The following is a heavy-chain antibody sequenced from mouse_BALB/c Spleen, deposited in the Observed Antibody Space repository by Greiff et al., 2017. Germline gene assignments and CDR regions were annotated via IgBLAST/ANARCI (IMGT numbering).Heavy chain of an antibody. CDR2: ISNGGGST. CDR1: GFTFSSYT. D-gene: IGHD1-2*01. V-gene: IGHV5-12-2*01. CDR3: ARPFTTAAFAY. J-gene: IGHJ3*01. Sequence: EVQLVESGGGLVQPGGSLKLSCAASGFTFSSYTMSWVRQTPEKRLEWVAYISNGGGSTYYPDTVKGRFTISRDNAKNTLYLQMSSLKSEDTAMYYCARPFTTAAFAYWGQGTLVTVSA.